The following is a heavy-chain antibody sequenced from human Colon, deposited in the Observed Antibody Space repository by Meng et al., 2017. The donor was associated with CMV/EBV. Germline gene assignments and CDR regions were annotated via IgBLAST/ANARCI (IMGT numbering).Heavy chain of an antibody. Sequence: GGSLRLSCAASGFTFSSYGMHWVRQAPGKGLEWVAVIWYDGSNKYYADSVKGRFTISRDNSKHTLYLQMNSLRAEDTAVYYCAKVLGYCSSTSCYSYGMDVWGQGTTVTVSS. CDR1: GFTFSSYG. CDR3: AKVLGYCSSTSCYSYGMDV. V-gene: IGHV3-33*06. CDR2: IWYDGSNK. D-gene: IGHD2-2*01. J-gene: IGHJ6*02.